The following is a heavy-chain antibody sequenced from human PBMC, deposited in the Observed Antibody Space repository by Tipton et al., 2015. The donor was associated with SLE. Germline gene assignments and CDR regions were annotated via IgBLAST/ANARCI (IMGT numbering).Heavy chain of an antibody. CDR1: GGSISGSSYP. CDR3: ARLIAARPGYYCGMDV. Sequence: TLSLTCTVSGGSISGSSYPWAWIRQPAGKTLEWIGRIYRSGNTNTNPSLKSRVTMSADTSKNQFSLKMKSVTAADTAVYYCARLIAARPGYYCGMDVWGQGTTVTVSS. CDR2: IYRSGNT. V-gene: IGHV4-61*02. D-gene: IGHD6-6*01. J-gene: IGHJ6*02.